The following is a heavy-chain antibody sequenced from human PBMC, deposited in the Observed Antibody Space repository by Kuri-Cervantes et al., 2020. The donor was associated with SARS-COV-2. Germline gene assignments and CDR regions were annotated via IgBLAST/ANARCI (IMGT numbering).Heavy chain of an antibody. Sequence: ESLKISCAVYGGSLSGSYWSWIRQSPGKRLEWIGEVNHNGGANYNPSLKSRVTISVDTSKNQFSLKLSSVTAADTAVYYCARTSNRITIFGVVIIHDALDIWGQGTMVTVSS. CDR2: VNHNGGA. J-gene: IGHJ3*02. D-gene: IGHD3-3*01. V-gene: IGHV4-34*01. CDR3: ARTSNRITIFGVVIIHDALDI. CDR1: GGSLSGSY.